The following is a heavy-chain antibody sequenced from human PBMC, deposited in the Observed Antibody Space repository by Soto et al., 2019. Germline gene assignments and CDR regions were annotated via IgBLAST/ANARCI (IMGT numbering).Heavy chain of an antibody. D-gene: IGHD6-19*01. CDR2: IIPIFGTA. CDR3: ASRWNTRYSSGWYVGHYYYGMDG. CDR1: GGTFSSYA. J-gene: IGHJ6*02. V-gene: IGHV1-69*13. Sequence: SVKVSCKASGGTFSSYAISWVRQAPGQGLEWMGGIIPIFGTANYAQKFQGRVTITADESTSTAYMELSSLRSEDTAVYYCASRWNTRYSSGWYVGHYYYGMDGWGQGTTLTVSS.